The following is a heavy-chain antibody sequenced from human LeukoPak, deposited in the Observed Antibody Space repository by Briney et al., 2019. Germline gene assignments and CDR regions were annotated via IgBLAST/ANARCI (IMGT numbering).Heavy chain of an antibody. J-gene: IGHJ3*02. CDR2: IYYSGST. CDR1: GGSISSSSYY. Sequence: KPSETLSLTCTVSGGSISSSSYYWGWIRQPPGKGLEWIGSIYYSGSTYYNPSLKSRVTISVDTSKNQFSLKLSSVTAADTAVYYCYREWLVRNRPWDAFDIWGQGTMVTVSS. V-gene: IGHV4-39*07. CDR3: YREWLVRNRPWDAFDI. D-gene: IGHD6-19*01.